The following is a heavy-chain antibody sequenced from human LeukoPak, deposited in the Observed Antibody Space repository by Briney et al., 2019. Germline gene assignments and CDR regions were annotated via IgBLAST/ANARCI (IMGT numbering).Heavy chain of an antibody. Sequence: GASVKVPCKASGYTFTGYYMHWVRQAPGQGLEWMGWISPNSGGTNYAQKFQGRVTMTRDTSISTAYMELSRLRSDDTAVYYCARVHRYYDFWRFDPWGQGTLVTVSS. D-gene: IGHD3-3*01. CDR1: GYTFTGYY. CDR2: ISPNSGGT. V-gene: IGHV1-2*02. CDR3: ARVHRYYDFWRFDP. J-gene: IGHJ5*02.